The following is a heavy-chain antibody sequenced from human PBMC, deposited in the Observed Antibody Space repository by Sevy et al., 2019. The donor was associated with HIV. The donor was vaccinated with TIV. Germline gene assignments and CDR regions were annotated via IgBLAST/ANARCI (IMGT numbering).Heavy chain of an antibody. CDR2: IKQDGSEK. Sequence: GGSLRLSCAASGFTFSSYWMSWVRQAPGKGLEWVANIKQDGSEKYYVDSVKGRFTISRDNAKNSLYLQMNSLRAEDTAVYYCARDGLRLLWFGELFSPLDYWGQGTLVTVSS. CDR3: ARDGLRLLWFGELFSPLDY. D-gene: IGHD3-10*01. V-gene: IGHV3-7*01. CDR1: GFTFSSYW. J-gene: IGHJ4*02.